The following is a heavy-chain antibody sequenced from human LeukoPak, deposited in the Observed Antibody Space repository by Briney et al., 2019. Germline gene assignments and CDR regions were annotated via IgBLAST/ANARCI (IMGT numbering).Heavy chain of an antibody. CDR2: IWYDGSNK. CDR1: GFTFSSYG. D-gene: IGHD4/OR15-4a*01. CDR3: ARDWDYYGASYGMDV. V-gene: IGHV3-33*01. J-gene: IGHJ6*04. Sequence: GRSLRLSCAASGFTFSSYGMHWVRQAPGKGLEWVAVIWYDGSNKNYADSVKGRFTISRDNSKNTLYLQMNSLRAEDTAVYYCARDWDYYGASYGMDVWGKGTTVTVSS.